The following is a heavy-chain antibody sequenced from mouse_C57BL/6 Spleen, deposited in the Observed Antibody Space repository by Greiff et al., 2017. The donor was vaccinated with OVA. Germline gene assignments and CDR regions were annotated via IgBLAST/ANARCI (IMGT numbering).Heavy chain of an antibody. CDR1: GYTFTSYW. CDR3: ARASDQLNY. Sequence: QVQLQQPGAELVRPGSSVKLSCKASGYTFTSYWMHWVKQRPIQGLEWIGNIDPSDSETHYNQKFKDKATLTVDKSASTAYMQLSSLTSEDSAVYYCARASDQLNYWGQGTTLTVSS. CDR2: IDPSDSET. D-gene: IGHD2-13*01. J-gene: IGHJ2*01. V-gene: IGHV1-52*01.